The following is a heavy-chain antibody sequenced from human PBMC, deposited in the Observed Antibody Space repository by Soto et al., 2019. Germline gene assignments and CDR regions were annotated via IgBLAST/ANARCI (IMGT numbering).Heavy chain of an antibody. CDR3: ARDAAEGYFDY. D-gene: IGHD6-13*01. V-gene: IGHV3-48*03. CDR1: GFTFSSYE. J-gene: IGHJ4*02. Sequence: GSLRLSCAASGFTFSSYEMNWVRQAPGKGLEWVSYISSSGSTIYYADSVKGRFTISRDNAKNSLYLQMNSLRAEDTAVYYCARDAAEGYFDYWGQGTLVTVSS. CDR2: ISSSGSTI.